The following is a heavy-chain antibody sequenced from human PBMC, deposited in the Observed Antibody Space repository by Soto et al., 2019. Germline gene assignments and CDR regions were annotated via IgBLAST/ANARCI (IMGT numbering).Heavy chain of an antibody. CDR1: GGSISSGGYS. J-gene: IGHJ5*02. Sequence: QLQLQESGSGLVKPSQTLSLTCAVSGGSISSGGYSWSWIRQPPGKGLEWIGYIYHSGSTYYNPSRXSXXTISVDRSKNQFSLKLSSVTAPDTAVYYCASVPSPGGQGTLVTVSS. V-gene: IGHV4-30-2*01. CDR2: IYHSGST. CDR3: ASVPSP. D-gene: IGHD2-2*01.